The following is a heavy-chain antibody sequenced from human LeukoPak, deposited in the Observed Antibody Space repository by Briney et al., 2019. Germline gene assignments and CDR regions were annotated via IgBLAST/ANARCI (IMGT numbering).Heavy chain of an antibody. V-gene: IGHV1-18*04. D-gene: IGHD6-19*01. J-gene: IGHJ3*02. Sequence: GASVKVSCGASGYTFTTNGISWVRQAPGQGLEWMAWISPYNGDTKYAQELQGRLTVTTDTSTSTAYMELRSLRSDDTAVYYCARLRGGIYSSRDAFDIWGQGTMVTVSS. CDR1: GYTFTTNG. CDR2: ISPYNGDT. CDR3: ARLRGGIYSSRDAFDI.